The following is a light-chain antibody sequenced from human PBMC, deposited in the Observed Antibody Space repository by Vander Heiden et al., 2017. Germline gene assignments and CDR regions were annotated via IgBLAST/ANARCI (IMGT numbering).Light chain of an antibody. Sequence: EIVLTQSPGTLSLCAGERATLSCRASQSVSSSYLAWYQQKPGQAPRLLVFGASSRATGIPDRFSGSGSETDFTLTISRLEPEDFAVYYWQQYGSSPETFGQGTKLEIK. V-gene: IGKV3-20*01. CDR1: QSVSSSY. CDR2: GAS. J-gene: IGKJ2*01. CDR3: QQYGSSPET.